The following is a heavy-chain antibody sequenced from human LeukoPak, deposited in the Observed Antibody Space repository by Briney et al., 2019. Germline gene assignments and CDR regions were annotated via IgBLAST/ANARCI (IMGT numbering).Heavy chain of an antibody. Sequence: SETLSLTCTVSGGSISGYSWSWIRQPPGKGLEWIGEINHSGSTKYNPSLKSRVTISGDTSKNQFSLKLRSVTAADTAVYYCARALERYYYDSSGYYAHFDYWGQGTLVTVSS. V-gene: IGHV4-34*01. CDR1: GGSISGYS. J-gene: IGHJ4*02. CDR2: INHSGST. D-gene: IGHD3-22*01. CDR3: ARALERYYYDSSGYYAHFDY.